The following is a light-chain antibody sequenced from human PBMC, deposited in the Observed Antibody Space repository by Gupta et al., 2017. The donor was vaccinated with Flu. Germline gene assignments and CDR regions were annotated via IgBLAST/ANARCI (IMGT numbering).Light chain of an antibody. CDR3: QQYFNSLWT. CDR2: GAS. J-gene: IGKJ1*01. CDR1: QRVSTD. Sequence: PASLSVSPGETATISCRASQRVSTDLAWYQQNPGQAPSLLVYGASTRDTGIPARFTGSGSVTEFTLTISGLQPGDFAAYYCQQYFNSLWTFGQGTKVDIK. V-gene: IGKV3-15*01.